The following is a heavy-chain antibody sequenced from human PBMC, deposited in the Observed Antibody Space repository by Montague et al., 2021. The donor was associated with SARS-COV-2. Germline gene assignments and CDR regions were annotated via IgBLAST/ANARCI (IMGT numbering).Heavy chain of an antibody. Sequence: LSLTCTVSGGSISSSSYYWGWIRQPPGKGLEWISYISSSSSYTNYADSVKGRFTISRDNAKNSLYLQMNSLRAEDTAVYYCVSHIAAAGIDYWGQGTLVTVSS. V-gene: IGHV3-11*06. D-gene: IGHD6-13*01. J-gene: IGHJ4*02. CDR3: VSHIAAAGIDY. CDR2: ISSSSSYT. CDR1: GGSISSSSYY.